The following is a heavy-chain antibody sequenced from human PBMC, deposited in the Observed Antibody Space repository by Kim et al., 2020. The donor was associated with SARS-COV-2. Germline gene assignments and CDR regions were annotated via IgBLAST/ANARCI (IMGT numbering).Heavy chain of an antibody. Sequence: GESLKISCKGSGYSFTSYWIGWVRQMPGKGLEWMGIIYPGDSDTRYSPSFQGQVTISADKSISTAYLQWSSLKASDTAMYYCARYKLLWFGELSSANWFDPWGQGTLVTVSS. CDR3: ARYKLLWFGELSSANWFDP. D-gene: IGHD3-10*01. CDR1: GYSFTSYW. V-gene: IGHV5-51*01. J-gene: IGHJ5*02. CDR2: IYPGDSDT.